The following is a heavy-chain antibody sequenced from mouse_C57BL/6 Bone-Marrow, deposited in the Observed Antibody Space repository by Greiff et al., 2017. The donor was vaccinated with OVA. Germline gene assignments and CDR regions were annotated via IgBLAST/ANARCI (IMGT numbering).Heavy chain of an antibody. CDR1: GYSNTSGYY. CDR2: ISYDGSN. D-gene: IGHD2-4*01. J-gene: IGHJ4*01. V-gene: IGHV3-6*01. CDR3: ARERLRRAMDY. Sequence: ESGPGLVKPSQSLSLTCSVTGYSNTSGYYWNWIRQFPGNKLEWMGYISYDGSNNYNPSLKNRISITRDTSKNQFFLKLNSVTTEDTATYYCARERLRRAMDYWGQGTSVTVSS.